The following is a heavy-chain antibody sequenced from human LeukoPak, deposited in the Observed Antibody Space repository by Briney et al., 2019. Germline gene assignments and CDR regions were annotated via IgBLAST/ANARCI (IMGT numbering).Heavy chain of an antibody. CDR1: EFTFSIYS. CDR2: ISGSGGST. J-gene: IGHJ4*02. CDR3: AKGGYYDILTGSGLGY. V-gene: IGHV3-23*01. Sequence: PGGSLRLSCAASEFTFSIYSMNWVRQFPGKGLEWVSAISGSGGSTYYADSVKGRFTISRDNSKNTLYLQMNSLRAEDTAVYYCAKGGYYDILTGSGLGYWGQGTLVTVSS. D-gene: IGHD3-9*01.